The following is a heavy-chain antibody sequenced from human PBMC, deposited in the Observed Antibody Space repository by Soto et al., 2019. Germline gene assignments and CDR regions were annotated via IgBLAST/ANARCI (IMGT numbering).Heavy chain of an antibody. CDR1: GYTFTGYY. Sequence: ASVKVSCKASGYTFTGYYMHWVRQAPGQGLEWMGWINPNSGGTNYAQKFQGWVTMTRDTSISTAYMELSRLRSDDTAVYYCAVKGGATKGSAFDIWGQGTMVTV. D-gene: IGHD1-26*01. CDR3: AVKGGATKGSAFDI. V-gene: IGHV1-2*04. CDR2: INPNSGGT. J-gene: IGHJ3*02.